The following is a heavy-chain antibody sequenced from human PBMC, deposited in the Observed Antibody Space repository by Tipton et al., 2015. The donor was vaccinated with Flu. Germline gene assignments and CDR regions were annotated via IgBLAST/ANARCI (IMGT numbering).Heavy chain of an antibody. CDR1: GYPISSDYY. Sequence: TLSLTCNVSGYPISSDYYWDWIRQTPGRGLEWIGSISHSGSAYYNPSLKSRASVAVDTSKNQFSLKLSSVSAADTAVYYCARCGGNPRAYFDYWGQGALVTVSS. J-gene: IGHJ4*02. CDR2: ISHSGSA. V-gene: IGHV4-38-2*02. D-gene: IGHD4-23*01. CDR3: ARCGGNPRAYFDY.